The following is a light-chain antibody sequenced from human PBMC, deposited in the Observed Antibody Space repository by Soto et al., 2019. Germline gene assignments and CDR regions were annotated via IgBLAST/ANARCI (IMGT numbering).Light chain of an antibody. J-gene: IGKJ1*01. Sequence: EIVLTQSPGTLSLSPGERATLSCRASQSVNINYFAWYQQKSGQAPRLLIYGTSNRASGIPDRSSGSGSGTDFTLSISGLEPEDFAVYFCQQYANSRTFGQGTKVDIK. CDR3: QQYANSRT. CDR1: QSVNINY. V-gene: IGKV3-20*01. CDR2: GTS.